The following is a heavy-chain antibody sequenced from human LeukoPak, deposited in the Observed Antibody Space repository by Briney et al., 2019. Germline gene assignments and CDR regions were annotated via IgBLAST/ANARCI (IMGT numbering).Heavy chain of an antibody. J-gene: IGHJ4*02. D-gene: IGHD3-22*01. Sequence: PGGSVRLSCAASGFTFTFYWMSWVRQAPGKGLEWVANIKQDGSDKYYVDSVKGRFTISRDNPKNPLYLQMNSLRAEDTAFYFCARHSNKYDYDSSGHYRSFDYWGQGTLVSVSS. CDR1: GFTFTFYW. CDR3: ARHSNKYDYDSSGHYRSFDY. CDR2: IKQDGSDK. V-gene: IGHV3-7*01.